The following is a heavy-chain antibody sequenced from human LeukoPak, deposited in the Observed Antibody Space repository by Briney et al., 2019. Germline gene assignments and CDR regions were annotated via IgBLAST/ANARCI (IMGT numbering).Heavy chain of an antibody. J-gene: IGHJ4*02. CDR1: GYTFCSYG. CDR3: ARWRAYSYGSGDD. D-gene: IGHD5-18*01. Sequence: ASVKIFCKASGYTFCSYGIRWLRQAPGQWLELMGWISAYNGNTNYAQKFQGRVTMTTDTSTSTAYMELRSLRSDDTAVYYCARWRAYSYGSGDDWGQGTLVTVSS. CDR2: ISAYNGNT. V-gene: IGHV1-18*01.